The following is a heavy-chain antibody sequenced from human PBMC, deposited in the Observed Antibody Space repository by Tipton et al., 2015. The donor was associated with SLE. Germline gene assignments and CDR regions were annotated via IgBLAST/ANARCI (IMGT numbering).Heavy chain of an antibody. D-gene: IGHD3-10*01. CDR1: GFTFSDYY. V-gene: IGHV3-23*01. J-gene: IGHJ4*02. CDR3: AKDLLGFGDRGH. Sequence: SLRLSCAASGFTFSDYYMSWIRQAPGKGLEWVSVISGSAATTYSADSVQGRFTISRDNSKNTLYLQMNSLRAEDTAVYYCAKDLLGFGDRGHWGQGTLVTVSS. CDR2: ISGSAATT.